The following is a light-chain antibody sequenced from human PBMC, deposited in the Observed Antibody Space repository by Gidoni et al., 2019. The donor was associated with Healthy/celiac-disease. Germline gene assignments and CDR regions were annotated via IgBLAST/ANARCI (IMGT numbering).Light chain of an antibody. Sequence: QSALPQPASVSGSPGTSITISCTGTSSDVGGYNYVSWYQQHPGKAPKLMIYDVSNRPLGVSNRFSGSKAGNTASLTISVLRAEDEADYYCSSYTSSSTQVFGTGTKVTVL. V-gene: IGLV2-14*03. J-gene: IGLJ1*01. CDR1: SSDVGGYNY. CDR3: SSYTSSSTQV. CDR2: DVS.